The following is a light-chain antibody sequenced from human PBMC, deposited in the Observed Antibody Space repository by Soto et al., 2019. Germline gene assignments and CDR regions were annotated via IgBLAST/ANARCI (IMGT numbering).Light chain of an antibody. Sequence: DIQMTQSPSTLSASVGDRVTITCRASQSISSWLAWYQQKPGKAPKLLIYKASSLESGVPSRFSGSGSGTEFTLTISSLQPDDFATYYCQQYNSRLTLGGGTNVDIK. CDR2: KAS. V-gene: IGKV1-5*03. CDR3: QQYNSRLT. J-gene: IGKJ4*01. CDR1: QSISSW.